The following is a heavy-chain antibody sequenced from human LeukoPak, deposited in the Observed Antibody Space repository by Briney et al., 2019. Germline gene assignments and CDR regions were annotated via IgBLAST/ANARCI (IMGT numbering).Heavy chain of an antibody. V-gene: IGHV3-30-3*01. Sequence: WVRQPPGKGLEWVALIPYDGSNKYYADSVKGRFTISRDNSKNTLYMQMNSLRAEDTAVYYCASSYSSSSHGFDYWGQGTLVTVSS. J-gene: IGHJ4*02. CDR2: IPYDGSNK. D-gene: IGHD6-6*01. CDR3: ASSYSSSSHGFDY.